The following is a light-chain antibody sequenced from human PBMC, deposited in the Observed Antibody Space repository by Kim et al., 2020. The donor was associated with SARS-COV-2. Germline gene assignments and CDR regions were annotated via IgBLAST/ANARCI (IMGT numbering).Light chain of an antibody. V-gene: IGKV3-20*01. Sequence: EIVLAQFPGTLSLSAGERATLSCRASQSVSGNYLAWYQQKPGQAPRLLIYGATSRATGIPDRFSGSGSGTDFTLTINRLEPEDFAVYFCQQYAVSRTFGQGTKVDIK. CDR3: QQYAVSRT. J-gene: IGKJ1*01. CDR2: GAT. CDR1: QSVSGNY.